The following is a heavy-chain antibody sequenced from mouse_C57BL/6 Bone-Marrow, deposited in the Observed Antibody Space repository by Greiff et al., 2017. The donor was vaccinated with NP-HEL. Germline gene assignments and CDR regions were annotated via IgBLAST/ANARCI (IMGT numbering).Heavy chain of an antibody. V-gene: IGHV1-82*01. CDR2: IYPGDGDT. D-gene: IGHD1-1*01. CDR1: GYAFSSSW. Sequence: QVQLKESGPELVKPGASVKISCKASGYAFSSSWMNWVKQRPGKGLEWIGRIYPGDGDTNYNGKFKGKATLTADKSSSTAYMQLSSLTSEDSAVYFCARKYGSSYRFDYWGQGTTLTVSS. J-gene: IGHJ2*01. CDR3: ARKYGSSYRFDY.